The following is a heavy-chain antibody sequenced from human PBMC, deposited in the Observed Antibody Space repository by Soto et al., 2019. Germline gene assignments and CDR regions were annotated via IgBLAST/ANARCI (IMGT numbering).Heavy chain of an antibody. D-gene: IGHD3-16*01. CDR3: ARDLGPLRNRYFDY. Sequence: AASVKVSCKASGYTFTSYGISCVRQAPGQGLEWMGWISAYNGNTNYAQKLQGRVTMTTDTSTSTAYMELRSLRSDDTAVYYCARDLGPLRNRYFDYWGQGTLVTVSS. CDR1: GYTFTSYG. J-gene: IGHJ4*02. V-gene: IGHV1-18*01. CDR2: ISAYNGNT.